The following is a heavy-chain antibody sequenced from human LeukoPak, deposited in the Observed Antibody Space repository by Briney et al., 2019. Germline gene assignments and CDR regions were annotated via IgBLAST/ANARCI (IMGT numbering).Heavy chain of an antibody. J-gene: IGHJ3*02. V-gene: IGHV5-51*01. Sequence: GESLKISCKGSGYSFTSYWIGWAPQMPGKGLEWMGIIYPGDSDTRYSPSFQGQVTISADKSISTAYLQWSSLKASDTAMYYCARLTYDIMTGHSDAFDIWGQGTMVTVSS. CDR1: GYSFTSYW. CDR2: IYPGDSDT. D-gene: IGHD3-9*01. CDR3: ARLTYDIMTGHSDAFDI.